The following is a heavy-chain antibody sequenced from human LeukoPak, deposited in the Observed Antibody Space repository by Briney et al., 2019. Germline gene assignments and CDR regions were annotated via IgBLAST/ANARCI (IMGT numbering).Heavy chain of an antibody. CDR2: INPNSGGT. V-gene: IGHV1-2*02. CDR1: GYTFTGYD. D-gene: IGHD6-13*01. J-gene: IGHJ4*02. Sequence: WASVKVSCKASGYTFTGYDMHWVRQAPGQGLEWMGWINPNSGGTNYAQKFQGRVTMTRDTSISTAYMEPTRLRSDDTAVYYCAKTARIAAAGIPYYFDYWGQGTLVTVSS. CDR3: AKTARIAAAGIPYYFDY.